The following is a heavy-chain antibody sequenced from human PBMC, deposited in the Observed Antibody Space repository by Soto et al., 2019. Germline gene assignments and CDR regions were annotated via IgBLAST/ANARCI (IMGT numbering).Heavy chain of an antibody. V-gene: IGHV1-18*01. D-gene: IGHD1-1*01. CDR2: ISAHNGNT. CDR1: GYTFTSYG. Sequence: QVHLVQSGAEVKKPGASVKVSCKASGYTFTSYGITWVRQAPGQGLEWMGWISAHNGNTDYAQKLQGRVIVTRDTSTSTAYTELRSLRSDDTAEYYCARGRYGDYWGQGALVTVSS. CDR3: ARGRYGDY. J-gene: IGHJ4*02.